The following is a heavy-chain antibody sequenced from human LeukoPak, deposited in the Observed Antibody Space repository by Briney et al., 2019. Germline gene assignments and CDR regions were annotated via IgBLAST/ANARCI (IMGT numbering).Heavy chain of an antibody. CDR1: GFTFSSYS. Sequence: PGGSLRLSCAASGFTFSSYSMNWVRQAPGKGLEWVAVIWYDGSNKYYADSVKGRFTISRDNSKNTLYLQMNSLRAEDTAVYYCARDPGIAAAAPDYWGQGTLVTVSS. CDR2: IWYDGSNK. V-gene: IGHV3-33*08. J-gene: IGHJ4*02. CDR3: ARDPGIAAAAPDY. D-gene: IGHD6-13*01.